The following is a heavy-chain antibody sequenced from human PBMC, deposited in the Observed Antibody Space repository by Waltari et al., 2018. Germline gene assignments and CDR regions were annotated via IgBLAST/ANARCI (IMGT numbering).Heavy chain of an antibody. CDR2: INHSGST. D-gene: IGHD2-15*01. V-gene: IGHV4-38-2*01. CDR1: GYSISSGYY. CDR3: ARGYCSGGSCYPRVYYYYYYMDV. Sequence: QVQLQESGPGLVKPSETLSLTCAVSGYSISSGYYWSWIRQPPGKGLEWIGEINHSGSTNYNPSLKSRVTISVDTSKNQFSLKLSSVTAADTAVYYCARGYCSGGSCYPRVYYYYYYMDVWGKGTTVTVSS. J-gene: IGHJ6*03.